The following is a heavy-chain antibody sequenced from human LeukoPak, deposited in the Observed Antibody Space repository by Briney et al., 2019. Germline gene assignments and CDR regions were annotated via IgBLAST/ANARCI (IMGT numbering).Heavy chain of an antibody. Sequence: SETLSLTCTVSGGSISSYYWSWIRQPPGKGLEWIGYIYYSGSTNYNPSPKSRVTISVDTSKNQFSLKLSSVTAADTAVYYCARDRVVVVPAAPPGYYYYGMDVWGQGTTVTVSS. CDR2: IYYSGST. CDR1: GGSISSYY. V-gene: IGHV4-59*12. D-gene: IGHD2-2*01. CDR3: ARDRVVVVPAAPPGYYYYGMDV. J-gene: IGHJ6*02.